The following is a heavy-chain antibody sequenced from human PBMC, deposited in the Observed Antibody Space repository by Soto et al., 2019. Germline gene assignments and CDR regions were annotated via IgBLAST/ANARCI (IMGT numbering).Heavy chain of an antibody. D-gene: IGHD1-26*01. CDR3: ARDLTMWARDAYFVY. J-gene: IGHJ4*02. CDR1: GGSISSYY. CDR2: IYYSGST. Sequence: SKTLSHTCTVSGGSISSYYWSWIRQPPGKGLEWIGYIYYSGSTNYNPSLKSRVTISVDTSKNQFSLKLSSVTAADTAVYYCARDLTMWARDAYFVYSYQRTLV. V-gene: IGHV4-59*01.